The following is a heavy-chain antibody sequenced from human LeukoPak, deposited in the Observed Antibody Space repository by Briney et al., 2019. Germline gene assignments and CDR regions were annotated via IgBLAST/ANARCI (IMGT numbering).Heavy chain of an antibody. CDR3: ARGRIAVAGTTAAFDI. CDR1: GHTFTSYY. D-gene: IGHD6-19*01. CDR2: INPSGGST. Sequence: ASVKVSCKASGHTFTSYYMHWVRQAPGQGLEWMGIINPSGGSTSYAQKFQGRVTMTRDMSTSTVYMELSSLRSEDTAVYYCARGRIAVAGTTAAFDIWGQGTMVTVSS. J-gene: IGHJ3*02. V-gene: IGHV1-46*01.